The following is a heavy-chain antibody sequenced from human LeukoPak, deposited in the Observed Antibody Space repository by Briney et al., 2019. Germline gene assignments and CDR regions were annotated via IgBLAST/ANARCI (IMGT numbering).Heavy chain of an antibody. CDR3: ARAGWWLGDYYYYYMDV. V-gene: IGHV1-18*01. D-gene: IGHD5-12*01. Sequence: ASVKVSCKASGYTFTSYGISWVRQAPGQGLEWMGWISAYNGNTNYARKLQGRVTMTTDTSTSTAYMELRSLRSDDTAVYYWARAGWWLGDYYYYYMDVWGKGTTVTVSS. J-gene: IGHJ6*03. CDR1: GYTFTSYG. CDR2: ISAYNGNT.